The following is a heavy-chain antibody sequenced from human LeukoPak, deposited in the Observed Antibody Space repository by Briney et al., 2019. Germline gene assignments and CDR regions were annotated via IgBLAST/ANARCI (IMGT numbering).Heavy chain of an antibody. CDR2: IYSGGSA. V-gene: IGHV3-66*01. D-gene: IGHD3-22*01. CDR3: AKDLDPIFYYDSSGYLLDY. CDR1: GFTVSSNY. Sequence: GGSLRLSCAASGFTVSSNYMSWVRQAPGKGLEWVSVIYSGGSAYYADSVKGRFTISRDNSKNTLYLQMNSLRAEDTAVYYCAKDLDPIFYYDSSGYLLDYWGQGTLVTVSS. J-gene: IGHJ4*02.